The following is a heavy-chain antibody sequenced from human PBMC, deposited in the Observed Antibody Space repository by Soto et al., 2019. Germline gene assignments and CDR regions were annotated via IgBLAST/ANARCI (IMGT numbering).Heavy chain of an antibody. Sequence: SETLSLTCTVSGGSISSGYWSWIRQPPGGGVEGIGGSYYSGRSNYYPSLKSRGTISVDTLKNQFSLKLSSVTAAATAVSYCARDKSGSAYDNYYGIDVWGQGTTVTVSS. V-gene: IGHV4-59*01. CDR1: GGSISSGY. D-gene: IGHD5-12*01. CDR2: SYYSGRS. J-gene: IGHJ6*02. CDR3: ARDKSGSAYDNYYGIDV.